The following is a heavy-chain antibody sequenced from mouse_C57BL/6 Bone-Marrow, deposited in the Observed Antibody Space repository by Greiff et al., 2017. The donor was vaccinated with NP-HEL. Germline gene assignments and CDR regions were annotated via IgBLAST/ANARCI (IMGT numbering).Heavy chain of an antibody. D-gene: IGHD1-1*01. CDR2: IDPETGGT. J-gene: IGHJ1*03. Sequence: VKLMESGAELVRPGASVTLSCKASGYTFTDYEMHWVKQTPVHGLEWIGAIDPETGGTAYNQKFKGKAILTADKSSSTAYMELRSLTSEDSAVYYCTRGEVVATHWYFDVWGTGTTVTVSS. CDR3: TRGEVVATHWYFDV. CDR1: GYTFTDYE. V-gene: IGHV1-15*01.